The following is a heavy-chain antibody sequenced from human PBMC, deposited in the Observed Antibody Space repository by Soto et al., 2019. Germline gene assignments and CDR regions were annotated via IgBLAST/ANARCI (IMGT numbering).Heavy chain of an antibody. CDR3: ARLKGYSGYDYGGNFDY. J-gene: IGHJ4*02. CDR1: GGSISSGGYY. V-gene: IGHV4-31*03. Sequence: PSETLSLTCTVSGGSISSGGYYWSWIRQHPGKGLEWIGYIYYSGSTYYNPSLKSRVTISVDTSKNQFSLKLSSVTAADTAVYYCARLKGYSGYDYGGNFDYWGQGTLVTVSS. CDR2: IYYSGST. D-gene: IGHD5-12*01.